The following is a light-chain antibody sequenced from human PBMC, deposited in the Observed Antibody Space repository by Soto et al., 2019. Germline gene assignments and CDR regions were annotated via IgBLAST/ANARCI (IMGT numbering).Light chain of an antibody. Sequence: EIVLTQSPGTLSLSPGERATLSCRASQSVSSSYLAWYQQKPGQAPRLLIYGASTRATGIPDRVSGSGSGTDFTLTIIRLEPEDFAVYYCQQYGSSPPFTFVPGTKVDIK. CDR3: QQYGSSPPFT. CDR1: QSVSSSY. CDR2: GAS. V-gene: IGKV3-20*01. J-gene: IGKJ3*01.